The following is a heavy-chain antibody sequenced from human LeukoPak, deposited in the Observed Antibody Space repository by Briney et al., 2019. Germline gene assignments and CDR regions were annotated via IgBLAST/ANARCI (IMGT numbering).Heavy chain of an antibody. CDR3: ASETYYYGSGSRYNGV. Sequence: SETLSLTCTVSGGSISSTSYYWGWIRQPPGKGLEWIGNIYYSGSTYYNPSLNSRVTISVDTSKNQFSLKLSSVTAADTAVYYCASETYYYGSGSRYNGVWGKGTTVTVSS. CDR2: IYYSGST. J-gene: IGHJ6*04. V-gene: IGHV4-39*01. CDR1: GGSISSTSYY. D-gene: IGHD3-10*01.